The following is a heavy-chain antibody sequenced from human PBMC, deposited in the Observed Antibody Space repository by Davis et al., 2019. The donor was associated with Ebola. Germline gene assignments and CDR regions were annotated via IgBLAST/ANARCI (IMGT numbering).Heavy chain of an antibody. V-gene: IGHV1-69*04. D-gene: IGHD6-19*01. CDR1: AGTFSSYT. J-gene: IGHJ4*02. CDR3: ARDPRSGWPLYY. Sequence: SVKVSCKASAGTFSSYTISWVRQALGQGRQWRGRIIPILGIANYVQNFQGRVTITADKSKSTAYMELSSLRSEDTAVYYCARDPRSGWPLYYWGQGTLVTVSS. CDR2: IIPILGIA.